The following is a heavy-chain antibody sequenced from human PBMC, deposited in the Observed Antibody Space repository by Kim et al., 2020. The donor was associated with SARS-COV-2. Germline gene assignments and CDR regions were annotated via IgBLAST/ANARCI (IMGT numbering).Heavy chain of an antibody. CDR3: ATPYITGTTWGSYAFDI. Sequence: SVKVSCKASGGTFSSYAISWVRQAPGQGLEWMGRIIPILGIANYAQKFQGRVTITADKSMSTAYMEMSSLRSEDTAVYYCATPYITGTTWGSYAFDIWGQWTMVTVSS. CDR2: IIPILGIA. V-gene: IGHV1-69*04. D-gene: IGHD1-7*01. CDR1: GGTFSSYA. J-gene: IGHJ3*02.